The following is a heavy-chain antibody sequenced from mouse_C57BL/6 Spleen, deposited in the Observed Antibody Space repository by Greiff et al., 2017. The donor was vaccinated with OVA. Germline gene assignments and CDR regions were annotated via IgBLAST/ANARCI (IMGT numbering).Heavy chain of an antibody. CDR2: INPSNGGT. Sequence: QVQLQQPGTELVKPGASVKLSCKASGYTFTSYWMHWVKQRPGQGLEWIGNINPSNGGTNYNEKFKSKATLTVDKSSSTAYMQLSSLTSEDSAVYYCARPSYGSLIYYAMDYWGQGTSVTVSS. J-gene: IGHJ4*01. V-gene: IGHV1-53*01. D-gene: IGHD1-1*01. CDR3: ARPSYGSLIYYAMDY. CDR1: GYTFTSYW.